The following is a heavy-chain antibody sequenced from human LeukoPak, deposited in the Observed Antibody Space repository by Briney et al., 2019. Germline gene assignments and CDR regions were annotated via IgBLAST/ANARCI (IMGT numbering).Heavy chain of an antibody. J-gene: IGHJ5*02. CDR3: ARVRGPAAMILGQNWFDP. Sequence: SETLSLTCTASGGSISSSSYYWGWIRQPPGKGLEWIGSIYYSGSTYYNPSLKSRVTISVDTSKNQFSLKLSSVTAADTAVYYCARVRGPAAMILGQNWFDPWGQGTLVTVSS. D-gene: IGHD2-2*01. CDR1: GGSISSSSYY. V-gene: IGHV4-39*07. CDR2: IYYSGST.